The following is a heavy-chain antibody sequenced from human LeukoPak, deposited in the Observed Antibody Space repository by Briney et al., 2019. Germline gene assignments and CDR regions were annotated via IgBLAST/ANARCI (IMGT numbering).Heavy chain of an antibody. D-gene: IGHD6-19*01. V-gene: IGHV3-23*01. CDR1: GFTFSAHA. J-gene: IGHJ4*02. Sequence: GGSLRLSCAASGFTFSAHAMNWVRQAPGKGLEWVSVISGSGSSTYYADSVKGRFTISRDNSKNTLYLQMNSLRAEDTAVYYCAKDLAVADDYWGQGTLVTVSS. CDR3: AKDLAVADDY. CDR2: ISGSGSST.